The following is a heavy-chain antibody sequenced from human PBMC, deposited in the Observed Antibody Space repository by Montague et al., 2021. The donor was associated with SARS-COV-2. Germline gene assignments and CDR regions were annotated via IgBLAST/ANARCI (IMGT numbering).Heavy chain of an antibody. CDR2: INPDGGHT. J-gene: IGHJ4*02. Sequence: SLRLSCAASGFAFSSDWMHWVRQASGKGPVWISRINPDGGHTDSAHFVRGRITTSRDNAKNTLYLQMNSLRAEDTAIYYCARDLRVGGGITGTSASDDWGQGTLVTVSS. V-gene: IGHV3-74*01. CDR3: ARDLRVGGGITGTSASDD. D-gene: IGHD1-20*01. CDR1: GFAFSSDW.